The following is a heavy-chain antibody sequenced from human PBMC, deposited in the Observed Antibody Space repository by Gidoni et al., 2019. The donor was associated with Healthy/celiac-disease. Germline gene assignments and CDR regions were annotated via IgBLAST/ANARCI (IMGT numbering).Heavy chain of an antibody. Sequence: QLQLQESGPGLVKPSETLSLPCTVSGGSLCSSSYHWGWIRQPPGKGLGWIGSIYYSGSTYYNPSLKSRVTISVDTSKNQFSLKLSSVTAADTAVYYCARSESSVVAGLGTSDYWGQGTLVTVSS. J-gene: IGHJ4*02. D-gene: IGHD6-19*01. V-gene: IGHV4-39*01. CDR2: IYYSGST. CDR1: GGSLCSSSYH. CDR3: ARSESSVVAGLGTSDY.